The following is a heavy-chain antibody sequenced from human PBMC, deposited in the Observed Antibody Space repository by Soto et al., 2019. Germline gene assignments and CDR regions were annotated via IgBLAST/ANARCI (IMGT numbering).Heavy chain of an antibody. J-gene: IGHJ6*02. CDR1: GFTFSSYA. CDR2: ISYDGSNK. D-gene: IGHD6-6*01. Sequence: QVQLVESGGGVVQPGRSLRLSCAASGFTFSSYAMHWVRQAPGKGLEWVAVISYDGSNKYYADSVKGRFTISRDNSKNTXXLXMXXLRAEDTAVYYCARDGGDIAARRVGTRNYYYGMDVWGQGTTVTVSS. CDR3: ARDGGDIAARRVGTRNYYYGMDV. V-gene: IGHV3-30-3*01.